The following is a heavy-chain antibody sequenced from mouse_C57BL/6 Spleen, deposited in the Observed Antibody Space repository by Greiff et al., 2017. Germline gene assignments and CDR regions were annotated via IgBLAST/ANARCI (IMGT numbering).Heavy chain of an antibody. CDR3: ARGFITTVVANWYFDV. Sequence: VQLQQSGAELVKPGASVKISCKASGYAFSSYWMNWVKQRPGKGLEWIGQIYPGDGDTNYNGKFKGKATLTADKSSSTAYMQLSSLTSEDSAVYFCARGFITTVVANWYFDVWGTGTTVTVSS. CDR2: IYPGDGDT. CDR1: GYAFSSYW. D-gene: IGHD1-1*01. V-gene: IGHV1-80*01. J-gene: IGHJ1*03.